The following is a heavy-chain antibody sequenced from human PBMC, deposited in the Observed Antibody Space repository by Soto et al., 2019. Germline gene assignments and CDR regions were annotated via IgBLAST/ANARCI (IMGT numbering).Heavy chain of an antibody. CDR1: GGTFSSYA. V-gene: IGHV1-69*10. CDR2: NIPIFGIA. Sequence: ASVKVSCKASGGTFSSYAISWVRQAPGQGLEWMGGNIPIFGIANYAQKFQGRVTITADKSTSTAYMELSSLRSEDTAVYYCARAPSDYYDSSGYYFDYWGQGTLVTVSS. J-gene: IGHJ4*02. CDR3: ARAPSDYYDSSGYYFDY. D-gene: IGHD3-22*01.